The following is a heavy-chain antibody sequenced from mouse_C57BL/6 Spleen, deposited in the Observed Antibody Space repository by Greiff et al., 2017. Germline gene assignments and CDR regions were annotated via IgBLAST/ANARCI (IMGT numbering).Heavy chain of an antibody. V-gene: IGHV5-17*01. D-gene: IGHD2-4*01. Sequence: EVMLVESGGGLVKPGGSLKLSCAASGFTFSDYGMHWVRQAPEKGLEWVAYISSGSSTIYYADTVKGRFTFSRDNAKNTLFLQMTSLRSEDTAMYYCARVYYDYEGFAYWGQGTLVTVSA. J-gene: IGHJ3*01. CDR2: ISSGSSTI. CDR3: ARVYYDYEGFAY. CDR1: GFTFSDYG.